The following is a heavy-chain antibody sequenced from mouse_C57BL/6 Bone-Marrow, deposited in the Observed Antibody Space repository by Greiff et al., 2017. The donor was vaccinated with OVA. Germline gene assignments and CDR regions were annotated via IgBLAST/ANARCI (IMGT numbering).Heavy chain of an antibody. CDR1: GYTFTSYT. CDR2: INPSSGYT. V-gene: IGHV1-4*01. Sequence: VQLQQSGAELARPGASVKMSCKASGYTFTSYTMHWVKQRPGQGLEWIGYINPSSGYTKYNQKFKDKATLTADKSSSTAYMQLSSLTSEDSAVYYSARSQNPYYFDYWGQGTTLTVSS. CDR3: ARSQNPYYFDY. J-gene: IGHJ2*01.